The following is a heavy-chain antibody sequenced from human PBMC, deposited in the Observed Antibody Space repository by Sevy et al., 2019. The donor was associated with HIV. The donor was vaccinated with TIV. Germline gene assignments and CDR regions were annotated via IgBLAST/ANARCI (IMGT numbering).Heavy chain of an antibody. J-gene: IGHJ6*02. CDR3: ANSWGRFDGSSWIYYYYGMDV. Sequence: GGSLRLSCAASGFTFSNYGMHWVRQAPGKGLEWVAVISSDGSDRDYADSVKGRFTISRDNSKNTRDLQMNRLRADDTAVYYCANSWGRFDGSSWIYYYYGMDVWGQGTTVTVSS. V-gene: IGHV3-30*18. CDR1: GFTFSNYG. D-gene: IGHD6-13*01. CDR2: ISSDGSDR.